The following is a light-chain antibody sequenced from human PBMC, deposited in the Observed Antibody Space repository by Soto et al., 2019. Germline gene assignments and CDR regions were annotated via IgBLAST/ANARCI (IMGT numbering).Light chain of an antibody. J-gene: IGKJ5*01. CDR3: QQRSNWPIT. Sequence: EIVLTQSPATLSLSPGERATPPWRASQSVSSYLAWYQQTVGQAPRLLIYDASYRDTGIPARFSGSGSGTDFTLTISSLEPEDFSVYYCQQRSNWPITFGQGTRLEIK. V-gene: IGKV3-11*01. CDR1: QSVSSY. CDR2: DAS.